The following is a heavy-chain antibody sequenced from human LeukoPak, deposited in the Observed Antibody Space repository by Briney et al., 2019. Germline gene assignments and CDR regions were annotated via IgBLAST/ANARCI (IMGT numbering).Heavy chain of an antibody. V-gene: IGHV3-9*01. CDR3: AKDIHPASYYDFWSGYYTGFDY. CDR1: GFTFDDYA. CDR2: ISWNSGVI. D-gene: IGHD3-3*01. J-gene: IGHJ4*02. Sequence: PGRSLRLSCAASGFTFDDYAIHWVRQAPGKGLEWVSGISWNSGVIGYADSVKGRFTISRDNAKNSLYLQMNSLRPEDTALYYCAKDIHPASYYDFWSGYYTGFDYWGLGTLVTVSP.